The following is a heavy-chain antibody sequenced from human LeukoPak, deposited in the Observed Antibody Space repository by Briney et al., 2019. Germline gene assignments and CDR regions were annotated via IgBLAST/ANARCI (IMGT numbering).Heavy chain of an antibody. CDR1: GFTFSSYG. CDR2: IWYDGSNK. V-gene: IGHV3-33*01. Sequence: GRSLRLSCAASGFTFSSYGMHWVRQAPGKGLEWVAVIWYDGSNKYYADSVKGRFTISRDNSKNTLYLQMNSLRAEDTAVYYCARPRRGSSWSLGDWGQGTLVTVSS. D-gene: IGHD6-13*01. CDR3: ARPRRGSSWSLGD. J-gene: IGHJ4*02.